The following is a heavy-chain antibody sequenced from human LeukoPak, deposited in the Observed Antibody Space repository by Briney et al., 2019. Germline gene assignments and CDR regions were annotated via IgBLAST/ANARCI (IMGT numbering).Heavy chain of an antibody. Sequence: PSETLSLTCTVSGGSISSYYWSWIRQPPGKGLEWIAYIHHSGSTNYNSSLKSRVTISVDTSKNQFSLKLSSVTAADTAVYYCARERAGTDNWFDPWGQGTLVTVSS. CDR2: IHHSGST. D-gene: IGHD1-1*01. V-gene: IGHV4-59*01. CDR3: ARERAGTDNWFDP. CDR1: GGSISSYY. J-gene: IGHJ5*02.